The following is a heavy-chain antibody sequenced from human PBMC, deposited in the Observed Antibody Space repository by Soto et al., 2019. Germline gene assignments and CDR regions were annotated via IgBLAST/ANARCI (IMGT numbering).Heavy chain of an antibody. CDR3: ARGSGSYYRHFDY. Sequence: EVQLVESGGGLVQPGGSLRLSCTASGLTFSTYGMHWVRQAPGKGLDYVSGINSNGGSTYYANSVKGRFTVSRDNSKNTLYLQMGSLRDEDMAVYYCARGSGSYYRHFDYWGQGTLVTVSS. CDR2: INSNGGST. D-gene: IGHD1-26*01. CDR1: GLTFSTYG. J-gene: IGHJ4*02. V-gene: IGHV3-64*01.